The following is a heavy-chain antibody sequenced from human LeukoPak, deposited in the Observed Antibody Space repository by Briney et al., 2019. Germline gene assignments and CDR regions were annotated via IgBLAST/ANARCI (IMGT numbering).Heavy chain of an antibody. CDR3: ARVRGYYGSSNYYMSGYYYMDV. Sequence: SETLSLTCAVYGGSFSGYYWSWMRQPPGKGLEWIVEINHSGSTNYNPSLKSRVTITVDTSKNQFYLKLSSVTVADTAVYYCARVRGYYGSSNYYMSGYYYMDVWGKGTTVTVSS. CDR1: GGSFSGYY. CDR2: INHSGST. D-gene: IGHD3-10*01. J-gene: IGHJ6*03. V-gene: IGHV4-34*01.